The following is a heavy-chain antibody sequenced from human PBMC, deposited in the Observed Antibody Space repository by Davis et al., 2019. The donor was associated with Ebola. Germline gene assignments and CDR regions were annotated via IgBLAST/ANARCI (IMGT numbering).Heavy chain of an antibody. J-gene: IGHJ4*02. Sequence: GESLKISCAASGFTFSSYGMHWVRQAPGKGLEWVAVISYDGSNKYYADSVKGRFTISRDNSKNTLYLQMNSLRAEDTAVYYCARDGIGYYPGDYWGRGSLVTVSS. CDR1: GFTFSSYG. D-gene: IGHD1-26*01. V-gene: IGHV3-30*03. CDR2: ISYDGSNK. CDR3: ARDGIGYYPGDY.